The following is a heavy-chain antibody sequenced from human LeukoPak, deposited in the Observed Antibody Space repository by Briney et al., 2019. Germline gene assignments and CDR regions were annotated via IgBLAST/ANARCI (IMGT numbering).Heavy chain of an antibody. V-gene: IGHV3-23*01. J-gene: IGHJ4*02. CDR3: ARWNNLGY. D-gene: IGHD1/OR15-1a*01. Sequence: GGSLRLSCAASGFTFSSDAMSWVRQAPGKGLEWVSAISDSGGSTHYADFVKGRFTISRDNSKNTLYLQMNSLRADDTAVYYCARWNNLGYWGQGTLVTVSS. CDR2: ISDSGGST. CDR1: GFTFSSDA.